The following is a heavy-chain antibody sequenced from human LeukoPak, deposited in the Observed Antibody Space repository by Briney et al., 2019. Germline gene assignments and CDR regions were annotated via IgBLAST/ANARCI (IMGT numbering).Heavy chain of an antibody. CDR1: GYTFTGYY. Sequence: ASVKVSCKASGYTFTGYYMHWVRQAPGQGLEWMGWINPNSGGTNYAQKFQGRVTTTRDTSISTAYMELSRLRSDDTAVYYCAASGGYWEYYFDYWGQGTLVTVSS. V-gene: IGHV1-2*02. CDR2: INPNSGGT. CDR3: AASGGYWEYYFDY. J-gene: IGHJ4*02. D-gene: IGHD1-26*01.